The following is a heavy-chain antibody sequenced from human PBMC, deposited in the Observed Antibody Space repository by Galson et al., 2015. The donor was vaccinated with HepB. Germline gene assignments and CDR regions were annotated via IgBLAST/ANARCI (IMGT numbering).Heavy chain of an antibody. V-gene: IGHV1-18*01. CDR2: ISAYNGNT. Sequence: SVKVSCKASGYTFTSYGISWVRQAPGQGLEWMGWISAYNGNTNYAQKLQGRVTMTTDTSTSTAYMELRSLRSDDTAVYYCAYTTGVRIAVVRFDPWGQGTLVTVSS. D-gene: IGHD3-22*01. J-gene: IGHJ5*02. CDR3: AYTTGVRIAVVRFDP. CDR1: GYTFTSYG.